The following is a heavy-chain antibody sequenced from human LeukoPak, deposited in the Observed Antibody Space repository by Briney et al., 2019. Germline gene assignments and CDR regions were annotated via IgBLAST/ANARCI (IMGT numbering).Heavy chain of an antibody. Sequence: PGGSLRLSCAASGFIFRSYSMNWVRQAPGKGLEWVSYISGSSSTIYYADSVKGRFTISRDNAKNSLYLQMSSLRDEDTAAYYCARDGWVGTILATFDYWGQGTLVTVSS. CDR1: GFIFRSYS. CDR3: ARDGWVGTILATFDY. CDR2: ISGSSSTI. D-gene: IGHD5-12*01. J-gene: IGHJ4*02. V-gene: IGHV3-48*02.